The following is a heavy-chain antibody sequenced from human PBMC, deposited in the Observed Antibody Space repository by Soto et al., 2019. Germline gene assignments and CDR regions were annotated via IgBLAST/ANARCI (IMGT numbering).Heavy chain of an antibody. Sequence: SETLSLTCTVSGGSISSYYWSWIRQPPGKGLEWIWYIYYSGSTNYNPSLKSRVTISVDTSKNQFSLKLSSVTAADTAVYYCARRYGVAYDYWGQGTLVTVSS. CDR2: IYYSGST. D-gene: IGHD1-20*01. V-gene: IGHV4-59*08. CDR1: GGSISSYY. J-gene: IGHJ4*02. CDR3: ARRYGVAYDY.